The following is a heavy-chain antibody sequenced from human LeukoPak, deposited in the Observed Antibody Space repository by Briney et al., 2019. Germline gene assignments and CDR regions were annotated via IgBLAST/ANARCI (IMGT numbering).Heavy chain of an antibody. Sequence: PSETLSLTCTVSGYSISSGYFWGWIRQPPGKGLEWIGSISNSGNTYYNPSLRSRVTISVDTSKNQLSLRLTSVTAADTAVYYCTREADLAVVTDDFWGQGTLVTVSS. D-gene: IGHD2-21*02. J-gene: IGHJ4*02. V-gene: IGHV4-38-2*02. CDR1: GYSISSGYF. CDR2: ISNSGNT. CDR3: TREADLAVVTDDF.